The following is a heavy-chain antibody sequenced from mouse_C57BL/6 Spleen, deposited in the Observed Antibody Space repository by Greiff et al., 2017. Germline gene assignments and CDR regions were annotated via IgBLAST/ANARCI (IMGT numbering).Heavy chain of an antibody. CDR2: IYPGDGDT. Sequence: VQLQQSGPELVKPGASVKISCKASGYAFSRSWMNWVKQRPGKGLEWIGRIYPGDGDTNYNGKFKGKATLTADKSSSTAYMQLSSLTSEDSAVYFCARFQGDYDYDGNAFAYWGQGTLVTVSA. CDR1: GYAFSRSW. D-gene: IGHD2-4*01. V-gene: IGHV1-82*01. J-gene: IGHJ3*01. CDR3: ARFQGDYDYDGNAFAY.